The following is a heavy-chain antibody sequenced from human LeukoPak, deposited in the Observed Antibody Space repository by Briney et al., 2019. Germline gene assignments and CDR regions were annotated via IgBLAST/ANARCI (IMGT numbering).Heavy chain of an antibody. CDR3: ASPHNYGDPGQPRDLDAFDI. V-gene: IGHV4-59*08. CDR1: GGSFSGYY. J-gene: IGHJ3*02. Sequence: TSETLSLTCAVYGGSFSGYYWSWIRQPPGKGLEWIGYIYYSGSTNYNPSLKSRVTISVDTSKNQFSLKLSSVTAADTAVYYCASPHNYGDPGQPRDLDAFDIWGQGTMVTVSS. CDR2: IYYSGST. D-gene: IGHD4-11*01.